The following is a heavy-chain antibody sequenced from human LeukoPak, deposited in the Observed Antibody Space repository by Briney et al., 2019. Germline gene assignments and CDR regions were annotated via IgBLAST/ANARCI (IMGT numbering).Heavy chain of an antibody. D-gene: IGHD6-13*01. J-gene: IGHJ3*02. V-gene: IGHV4-61*02. CDR3: ARAPSSSWYNPDAFDI. CDR2: LFTTGSI. CDR1: GDSISSGSYY. Sequence: KPSETMSLTCTVFGDSISSGSYYWSWLRQPAGKGWEWIGRLFTTGSINCNSSLKSRVPLSVDPAKNQFSLKLSSVAAADTAVYYCARAPSSSWYNPDAFDISGQGTMVTVSS.